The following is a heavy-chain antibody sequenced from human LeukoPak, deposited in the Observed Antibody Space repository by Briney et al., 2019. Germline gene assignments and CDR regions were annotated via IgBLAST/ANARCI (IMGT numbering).Heavy chain of an antibody. CDR1: GFTFTSFG. CDR2: IQSDGNNK. D-gene: IGHD6-19*01. Sequence: GGSLRLSCAASGFTFTSFGIHWVRQAPGKGLEWVASIQSDGNNKYYADSMKGRFAISKDNSKNTVYMQTNSLRVEDTAVYYCARDRGWAVDFWGQGALVTVSS. CDR3: ARDRGWAVDF. J-gene: IGHJ4*02. V-gene: IGHV3-30*02.